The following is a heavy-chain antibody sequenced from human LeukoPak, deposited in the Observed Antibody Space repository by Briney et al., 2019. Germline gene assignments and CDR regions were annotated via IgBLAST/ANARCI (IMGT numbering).Heavy chain of an antibody. CDR3: ARGYSSDYFDY. D-gene: IGHD3-22*01. J-gene: IGHJ4*02. CDR1: GYTFTNYF. CDR2: INPSGGST. V-gene: IGHV1-46*01. Sequence: ASVKVSCKASGYTFTNYFMHCVRQAPGQGLEWMGMINPSGGSTTYAQKFRGRVTMTRDTSTSTVYMDLSSLGSEDTAVCYCARGYSSDYFDYWGQGTLVTVSS.